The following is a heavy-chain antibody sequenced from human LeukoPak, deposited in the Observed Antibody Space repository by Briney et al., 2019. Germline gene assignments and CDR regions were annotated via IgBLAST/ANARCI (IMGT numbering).Heavy chain of an antibody. J-gene: IGHJ3*02. CDR2: ISAYNGNT. CDR3: ASSTIIVRVRHAFDI. D-gene: IGHD3-22*01. Sequence: ASVKVSCKASGYTFTSYGISWVRQAPGQGLEWMGWISAYNGNTNYAQKLQGRVTMTTDTSTSTAYMELRSLRSDDTAVYYCASSTIIVRVRHAFDIWGQGTMVTVSS. CDR1: GYTFTSYG. V-gene: IGHV1-18*01.